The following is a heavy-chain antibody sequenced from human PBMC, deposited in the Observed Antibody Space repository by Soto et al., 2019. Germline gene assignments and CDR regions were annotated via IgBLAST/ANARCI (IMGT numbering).Heavy chain of an antibody. V-gene: IGHV4-30-2*01. CDR1: GGSISSVGYS. CDR3: ARGGLRPGRPFDY. D-gene: IGHD5-12*01. Sequence: SETLSLTCAVSGGSISSVGYSWIWIRQPPGKGLEWIGYIYHSGSTYYNPSLKSRVTISVDRSKNQFSLKLSSVTAADTAVYYWARGGLRPGRPFDYWGKGTLVTVSS. J-gene: IGHJ4*02. CDR2: IYHSGST.